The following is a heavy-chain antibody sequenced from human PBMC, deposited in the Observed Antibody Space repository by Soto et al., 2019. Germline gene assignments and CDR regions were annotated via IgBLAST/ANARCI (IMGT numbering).Heavy chain of an antibody. CDR1: SFTFSSYW. CDR2: IKEDGSEK. V-gene: IGHV3-7*05. J-gene: IGHJ4*02. Sequence: EVLLVESGGGLVQPGGSLRLSSAASSFTFSSYWMSWVRQAPGKGLEWVANIKEDGSEKYYLDSVRGRFTISRDNAENSLYLHIRSLSAEDTSVYYCARDEGEFCSGGSCFYRHWGQGTLVSVSS. D-gene: IGHD2-15*01. CDR3: ARDEGEFCSGGSCFYRH.